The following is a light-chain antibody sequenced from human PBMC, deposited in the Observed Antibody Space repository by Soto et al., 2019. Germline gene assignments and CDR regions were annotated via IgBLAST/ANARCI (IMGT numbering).Light chain of an antibody. J-gene: IGKJ3*01. Sequence: ELVLTQSPAPLSLSPGEIATLSCRSSQRLSSYLAWYQQQPGQAPRLLIFAASNRATGIPARFSGSGSGTDYTLTLSSLEPEDFAVYYCQQRSTWGTFGHGTKVDIK. V-gene: IGKV3-11*01. CDR1: QRLSSY. CDR2: AAS. CDR3: QQRSTWGT.